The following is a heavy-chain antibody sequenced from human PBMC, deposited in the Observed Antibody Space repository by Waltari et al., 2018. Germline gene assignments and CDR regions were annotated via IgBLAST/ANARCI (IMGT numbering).Heavy chain of an antibody. V-gene: IGHV4-39*07. CDR3: AGYCSGGSCYSPQAFDI. D-gene: IGHD2-15*01. CDR2: IYYRGST. CDR1: GGSISSSSYY. Sequence: QLQLQESGPGLVKPSETLSLTCTVSGGSISSSSYYWGWIRQPPGKGLEWIGRIYYRGSTYYNPSLKSRVTISVETSKNQFSLKLSSVTAADTAVYYCAGYCSGGSCYSPQAFDIWGQGTMVTVSS. J-gene: IGHJ3*02.